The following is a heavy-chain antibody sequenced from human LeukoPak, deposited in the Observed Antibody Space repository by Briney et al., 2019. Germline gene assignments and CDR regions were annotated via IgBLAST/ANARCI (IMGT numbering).Heavy chain of an antibody. CDR2: ISGSGGST. Sequence: GGSLRLSCAASGFTFSSYAMSWVRQAPGKGLEWVSAISGSGGSTYYADSVKGRFTISRDNSKNTLYLQMNSLRAEDMAVYYCAKYFLRIPYYYGMDVWGQETTVTVSS. CDR3: AKYFLRIPYYYGMDV. D-gene: IGHD2-15*01. V-gene: IGHV3-23*01. CDR1: GFTFSSYA. J-gene: IGHJ6*02.